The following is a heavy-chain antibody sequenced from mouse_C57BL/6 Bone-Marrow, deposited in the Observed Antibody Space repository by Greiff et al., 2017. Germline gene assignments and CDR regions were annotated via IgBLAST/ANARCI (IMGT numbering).Heavy chain of an antibody. V-gene: IGHV1-22*01. J-gene: IGHJ1*03. D-gene: IGHD2-4*01. CDR3: ARGGLRPFYWYFDV. CDR1: GYTFTDYN. Sequence: VQLQQSGPELVKPGASVKMSCKASGYTFTDYNMHWVKQSHGKSLEWIGYINPNNGGTSYNQKFKGKATLTVNKSSSTAYMELRSLTSEDSAVYYCARGGLRPFYWYFDVWGTGTTVTVSS. CDR2: INPNNGGT.